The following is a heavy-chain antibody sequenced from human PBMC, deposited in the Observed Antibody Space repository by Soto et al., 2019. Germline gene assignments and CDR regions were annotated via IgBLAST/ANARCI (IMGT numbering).Heavy chain of an antibody. CDR1: GGSISSGGYA. D-gene: IGHD2-21*01. J-gene: IGHJ4*02. CDR2: IYQSGST. V-gene: IGHV4-30-2*01. CDR3: AISDAGGADYFNY. Sequence: SETLSLTCAVSGGSISSGGYAWAWIRQPPGKGLEWVGYIYQSGSTYYNPSLKSRVTIAADRSKNQFSLNLTSVTAADTAIYYCAISDAGGADYFNYWGQGTVVTVSS.